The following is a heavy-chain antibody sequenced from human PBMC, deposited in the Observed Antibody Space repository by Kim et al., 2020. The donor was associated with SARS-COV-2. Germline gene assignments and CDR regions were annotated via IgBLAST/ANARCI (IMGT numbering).Heavy chain of an antibody. CDR1: GFTISGYS. Sequence: GGSLRLSCVASGFTISGYSMTWVRQAPGKGLEWVSSISGSGNYIHYADSLKGRFTVSRDNAKNSLYLQMNSLRAEDTAVYSCARDRDCRGGGCTWHGVDVWGQGTTVTVSS. D-gene: IGHD2-15*01. V-gene: IGHV3-21*01. J-gene: IGHJ6*02. CDR3: ARDRDCRGGGCTWHGVDV. CDR2: ISGSGNYI.